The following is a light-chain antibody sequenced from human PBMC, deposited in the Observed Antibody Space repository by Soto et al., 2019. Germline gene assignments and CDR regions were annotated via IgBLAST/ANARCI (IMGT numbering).Light chain of an antibody. J-gene: IGKJ5*01. CDR3: QQSDNLPLT. CDR1: QAIKNF. V-gene: IGKV1-33*01. Sequence: DFQMTQSPSSLSASVGDRVTITCRATQAIKNFLNWYQQKPGRAPKLLISDASTLQSGVPSRFSGSGSGTHVTFVISSLQPEDVGTYYCQQSDNLPLTFGQGTRLDIK. CDR2: DAS.